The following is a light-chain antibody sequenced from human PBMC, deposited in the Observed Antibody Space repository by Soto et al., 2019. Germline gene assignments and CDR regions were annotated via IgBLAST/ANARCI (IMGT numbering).Light chain of an antibody. V-gene: IGKV1-39*01. CDR2: AAS. Sequence: DIKITESPSSLSASVGDRVTITCRASQSISSYLNWYQQKPGKAPKLLIYAASSLQSGVPSRFSGSGSGTDFTLTISSLQPEDFATYYCQQSYSTLGTFGQGTKVDIK. J-gene: IGKJ1*01. CDR1: QSISSY. CDR3: QQSYSTLGT.